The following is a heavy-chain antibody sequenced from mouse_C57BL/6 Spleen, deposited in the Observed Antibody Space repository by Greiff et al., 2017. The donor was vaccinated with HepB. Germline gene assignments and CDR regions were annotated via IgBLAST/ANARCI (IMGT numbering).Heavy chain of an antibody. Sequence: QVHVKQPGAELVKPGASVKLSCKASGYTFTSYWMHWVKQRPGRSLEWIGRIDPNSGGTKYNEKFKSKATLTVDKPSSTAYMQLSSLTSEDSAVYYCARSGYDVAWFAYWGQGTLVTVSA. CDR3: ARSGYDVAWFAY. CDR2: IDPNSGGT. D-gene: IGHD2-14*01. CDR1: GYTFTSYW. J-gene: IGHJ3*01. V-gene: IGHV1-72*01.